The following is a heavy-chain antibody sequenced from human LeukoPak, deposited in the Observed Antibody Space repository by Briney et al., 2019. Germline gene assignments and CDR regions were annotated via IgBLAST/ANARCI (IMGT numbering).Heavy chain of an antibody. CDR2: IYSGGST. CDR3: ARDSGYCSGGTCRSDASDI. V-gene: IGHV3-53*01. D-gene: IGHD2-15*01. Sequence: TGGSLRLSCAASGFTVSSNYMSWVRQAPGKGLEWVSVIYSGGSTYYADSVKGRFTISRDNAKNSVYLQMNNLRAEDTAVYYCARDSGYCSGGTCRSDASDIWGQGTMVTVSS. CDR1: GFTVSSNY. J-gene: IGHJ3*02.